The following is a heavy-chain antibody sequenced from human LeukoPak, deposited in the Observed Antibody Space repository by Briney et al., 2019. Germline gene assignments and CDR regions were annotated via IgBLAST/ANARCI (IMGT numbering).Heavy chain of an antibody. Sequence: PGGSLRLSCAASGFTFSSYAMSWVRQAPGKGLEWVSAISGSGGSTYYADSVKGRFTIPRDNSKNTLYLQMNSLRAEDTAVYYCARIAAAANWLDYWGQGTLVTVSS. J-gene: IGHJ5*01. CDR3: ARIAAAANWLDY. V-gene: IGHV3-23*01. CDR1: GFTFSSYA. D-gene: IGHD6-13*01. CDR2: ISGSGGST.